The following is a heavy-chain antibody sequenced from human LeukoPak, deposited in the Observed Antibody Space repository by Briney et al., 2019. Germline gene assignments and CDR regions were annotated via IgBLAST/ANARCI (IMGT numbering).Heavy chain of an antibody. CDR3: ARIITYYDFSCWFDP. D-gene: IGHD3-3*01. J-gene: IGHJ5*02. Sequence: PSETLSLTCGASGGSISRSSYNWGWIRQPPGKGLEWIGSIYYSGRTYYNPSLKSRVTISVDTSKNQFSLKLSSVTAADTAVYYCARIITYYDFSCWFDPWGQGTLVTVSS. V-gene: IGHV4-39*01. CDR2: IYYSGRT. CDR1: GGSISRSSYN.